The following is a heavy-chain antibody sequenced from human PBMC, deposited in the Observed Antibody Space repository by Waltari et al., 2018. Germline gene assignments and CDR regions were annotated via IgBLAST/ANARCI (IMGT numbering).Heavy chain of an antibody. V-gene: IGHV3-74*01. J-gene: IGHJ6*02. CDR3: ASHRPGGYGMDV. Sequence: WVCWVRQVPGKGLVWISTITSDGSRARYADSVKSDFTIYRDNSKNTLYLQTNSLRDEDTAVYYCASHRPGGYGMDVWGHGTTVTVSS. CDR1: W. CDR2: ITSDGSRA. D-gene: IGHD2-15*01.